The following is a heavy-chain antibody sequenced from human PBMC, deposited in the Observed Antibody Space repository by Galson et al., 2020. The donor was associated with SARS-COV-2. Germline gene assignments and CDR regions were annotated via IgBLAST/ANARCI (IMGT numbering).Heavy chain of an antibody. CDR3: AKLRGDINDFFWGC. CDR1: GFTVSSDY. Sequence: TGGSLRLSCAASGFTVSSDYMSWVRQAPGKGLEHVSLMYASGNTHYADSVKGRFTISRDNSKNTLYLQMNRLRVEDTAVYYCAKLRGDINDFFWGCWGQGSLVTVSS. D-gene: IGHD3-3*01. V-gene: IGHV3-66*01. CDR2: MYASGNT. J-gene: IGHJ4*02.